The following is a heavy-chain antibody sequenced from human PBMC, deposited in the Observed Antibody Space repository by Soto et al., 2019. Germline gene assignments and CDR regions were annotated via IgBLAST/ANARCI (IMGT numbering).Heavy chain of an antibody. CDR1: ECTFSSYG. CDR3: ARDKGRSPLDY. D-gene: IGHD2-15*01. J-gene: IGHJ4*02. Sequence: GGPLRLSWAASECTFSSYGRHWVRKAPGKGLEWVAVIGYDGSNKYYADSVKGRFTISRDNSKNTLYLQMNSLRAEDTAVYYCARDKGRSPLDYWGQGTLVTVSS. CDR2: IGYDGSNK. V-gene: IGHV3-33*01.